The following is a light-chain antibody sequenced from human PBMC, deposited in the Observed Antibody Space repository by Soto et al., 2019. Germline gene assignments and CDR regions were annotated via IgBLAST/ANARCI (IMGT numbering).Light chain of an antibody. CDR2: EVS. CDR1: SSDVGGYNY. Sequence: QSVLTQPASVSGSPGQSITISCTGTSSDVGGYNYVSWYQQHPGKAPKLMIYEVSNRPSGVSNRFSGSKSGNTASLTISWLQAEDDADYYCSSYTSSSTLVFGTGTKVTVL. CDR3: SSYTSSSTLV. J-gene: IGLJ1*01. V-gene: IGLV2-14*01.